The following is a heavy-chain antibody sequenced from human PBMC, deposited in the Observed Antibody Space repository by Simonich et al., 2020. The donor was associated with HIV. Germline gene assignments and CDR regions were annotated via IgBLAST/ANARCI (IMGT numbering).Heavy chain of an antibody. Sequence: EVQLVESGGGLVQPGRSLRLSCAASGFTFDDYAMHWVRKASGKGLGWVSGISWNSGSIGYADSVKGRFTISRDNAKNSLYLQMNSLRAEDMALYYCAKDRYSSSSGSFDYWGQGTLVTVSS. V-gene: IGHV3-9*03. D-gene: IGHD6-6*01. J-gene: IGHJ4*02. CDR2: ISWNSGSI. CDR3: AKDRYSSSSGSFDY. CDR1: GFTFDDYA.